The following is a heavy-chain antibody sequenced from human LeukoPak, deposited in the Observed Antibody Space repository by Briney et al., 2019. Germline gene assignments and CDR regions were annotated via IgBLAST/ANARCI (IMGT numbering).Heavy chain of an antibody. CDR2: ISYDGSNK. CDR1: GFTFSSYA. Sequence: GRSLRLSCAASGFTFSSYAMHWVRQAPGKGLEWVAVISYDGSNKYYADSVKGRFTISRDNSKSTLYLQMNSLRAEDTALYYCARDPGLYCSSTTCLYYMDVWGKGTTVTVSS. V-gene: IGHV3-30-3*01. J-gene: IGHJ6*03. D-gene: IGHD2-2*01. CDR3: ARDPGLYCSSTTCLYYMDV.